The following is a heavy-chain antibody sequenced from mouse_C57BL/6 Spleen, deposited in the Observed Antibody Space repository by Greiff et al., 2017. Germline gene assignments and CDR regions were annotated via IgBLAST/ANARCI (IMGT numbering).Heavy chain of an antibody. CDR1: GYAFSSSW. V-gene: IGHV1-82*01. Sequence: VQLQQSGPELVKPGASVKISCKASGYAFSSSWMNWVKQGPGKGLEWIGRIYPGDGDTNYNGTFKGKVTLTADKTSSKAYMQLSSQTSEDSAVYFCVRKIDYSNFAWYAYRGQGNLGTRSA. D-gene: IGHD2-5*01. J-gene: IGHJ3*01. CDR3: VRKIDYSNFAWYAY. CDR2: IYPGDGDT.